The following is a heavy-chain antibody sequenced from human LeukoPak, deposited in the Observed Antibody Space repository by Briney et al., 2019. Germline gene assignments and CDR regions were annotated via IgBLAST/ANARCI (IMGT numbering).Heavy chain of an antibody. Sequence: SETLSLTCTVSGGSISSYYWSWIRQPAGKGLEWIGRIYTSGSTYYNPSLKSRVTISVDTSKNQFSLKLSSVTAAGTAVYYCAREVYSSSWYDGYYYMDVWGKGTTVTVSS. CDR2: IYTSGST. CDR3: AREVYSSSWYDGYYYMDV. D-gene: IGHD6-13*01. V-gene: IGHV4-4*07. CDR1: GGSISSYY. J-gene: IGHJ6*03.